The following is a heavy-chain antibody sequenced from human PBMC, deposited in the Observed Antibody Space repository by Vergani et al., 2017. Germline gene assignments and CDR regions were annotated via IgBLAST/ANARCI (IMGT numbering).Heavy chain of an antibody. CDR1: GFTFSSYG. D-gene: IGHD6-13*01. V-gene: IGHV3-30*18. J-gene: IGHJ4*02. CDR3: AKDRIAAAAYHMYCFYY. CDR2: ISYDGSNK. Sequence: QVQLVESGGGVVQPGRSLRLSCAASGFTFSSYGMHWVRQAPGKGLEWVAVISYDGSNKYYADSVKGRFTISRDNSKNTLYLQMNSLRAEDTAVYYCAKDRIAAAAYHMYCFYYGGQGTLVTVSS.